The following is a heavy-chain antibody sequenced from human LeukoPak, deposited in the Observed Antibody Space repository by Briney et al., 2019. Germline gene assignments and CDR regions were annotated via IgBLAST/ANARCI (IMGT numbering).Heavy chain of an antibody. CDR1: GFTFSSYG. Sequence: PGGSLRLSCAASGFTFSSYGMHWVRQAPGKGLEWVAFIRYDGSNKYYADSVKGQFTISRDNSKNTLYLQMNSLRAEDTALYYCAKVGIRWSAVHQEGYFDYWGQGTLVTVSS. CDR2: IRYDGSNK. J-gene: IGHJ4*02. CDR3: AKVGIRWSAVHQEGYFDY. D-gene: IGHD2-2*01. V-gene: IGHV3-30*02.